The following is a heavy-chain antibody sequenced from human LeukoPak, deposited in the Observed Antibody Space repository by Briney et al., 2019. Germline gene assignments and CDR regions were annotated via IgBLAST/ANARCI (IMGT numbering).Heavy chain of an antibody. CDR2: ITGNSHTI. CDR3: ARGISYYYMDV. V-gene: IGHV3-48*01. Sequence: PGGSLRLSCEASGFTFNTYSMNWVRQAPGKGLEWVSYITGNSHTIYYADSVKGRFTISRDNAKNSLHLQMNSLRAEDTAVYYCARGISYYYMDVWGKGTTVTVSS. J-gene: IGHJ6*03. CDR1: GFTFNTYS.